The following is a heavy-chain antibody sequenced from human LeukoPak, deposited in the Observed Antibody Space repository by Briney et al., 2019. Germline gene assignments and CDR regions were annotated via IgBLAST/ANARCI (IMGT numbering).Heavy chain of an antibody. CDR3: ARAVCPTIKFCDSSYFMDV. D-gene: IGHD6-6*01. Sequence: GGSLRLSCAASGFSFDDLGMTWVRQVPGKGLEWVAGINWNGASTGYADSVRGRFTISRDTAKNSLYLQMNSLRAEDTALYYCARAVCPTIKFCDSSYFMDVWGKGTTVNVS. CDR2: INWNGAST. CDR1: GFSFDDLG. V-gene: IGHV3-20*04. J-gene: IGHJ6*03.